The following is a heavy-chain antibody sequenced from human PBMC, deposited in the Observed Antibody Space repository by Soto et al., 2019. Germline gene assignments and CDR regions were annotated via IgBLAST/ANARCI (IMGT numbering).Heavy chain of an antibody. D-gene: IGHD6-19*01. CDR3: ARVSASGWHVNGRDYFDS. CDR1: GFTFSNYY. V-gene: IGHV3-11*01. Sequence: GGSLTLSCAASGFTFSNYYMTWIRQAPGKGLECLSYISSREVTVYYADSVKGRFTISRDNTKNSLYLQMTTLRDEDTAVYYCARVSASGWHVNGRDYFDSWGQGTLVTVSS. J-gene: IGHJ4*02. CDR2: ISSREVTV.